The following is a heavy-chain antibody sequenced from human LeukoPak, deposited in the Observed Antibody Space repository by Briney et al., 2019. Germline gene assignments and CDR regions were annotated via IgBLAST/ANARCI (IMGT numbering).Heavy chain of an antibody. D-gene: IGHD6-13*01. V-gene: IGHV3-30*04. CDR3: ARAVAYSSSWYNWFDP. CDR1: GFTFSSYA. CDR2: ISYDGSNK. J-gene: IGHJ5*02. Sequence: GGSLRLSCAASGFTFSSYAMHWVRQAPGKGLEWVAVISYDGSNKYYADSVKGQFTISRDNSKNTLYLQMNSLRAEDTAVYYCARAVAYSSSWYNWFDPWGQGTLVTVSS.